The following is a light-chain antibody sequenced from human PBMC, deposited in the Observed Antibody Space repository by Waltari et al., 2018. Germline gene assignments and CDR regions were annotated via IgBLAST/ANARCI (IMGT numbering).Light chain of an antibody. CDR1: QSVSSSY. J-gene: IGKJ2*03. V-gene: IGKV3-20*01. CDR3: QQYGSSPYS. Sequence: EIVLTQSPGTLSLSPGERVNLSCRASQSVSSSYLAWYQQKPGQAPRLLIYGASSRATGIPDRFSGSGSGTDFTLTISRLEPEDFAVYYCQQYGSSPYSFGQGTKLEIK. CDR2: GAS.